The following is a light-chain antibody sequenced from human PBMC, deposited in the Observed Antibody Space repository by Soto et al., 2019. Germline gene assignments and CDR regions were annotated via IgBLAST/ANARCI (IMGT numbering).Light chain of an antibody. CDR2: GAS. V-gene: IGKV3-15*01. J-gene: IGKJ5*01. CDR1: QSVTTQ. Sequence: IVLTQSSGTLSLSPGERATLSCRASQSVTTQLAWYQQKPGQAPRLLIYGASTRATGIPARFSGSGSGTEFTLTISSLQSEDFAVYYCQQYNNWPPITFGQGTRLEIK. CDR3: QQYNNWPPIT.